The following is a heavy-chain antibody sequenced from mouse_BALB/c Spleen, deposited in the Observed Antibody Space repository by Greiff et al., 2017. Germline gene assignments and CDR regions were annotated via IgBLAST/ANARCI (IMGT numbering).Heavy chain of an antibody. Sequence: EVQLQQSGPELVKPGASVKISCKASGYTFTDYNMHWVKQSHGKSLEWIGYIYPYNGGTGYNQKFKSKATLTVDNSSSTAYMELRSLTSEDSAVYYCARIYDGYLSFAYWGQGTLVTVSA. CDR2: IYPYNGGT. CDR1: GYTFTDYN. V-gene: IGHV1S29*02. D-gene: IGHD2-3*01. J-gene: IGHJ3*01. CDR3: ARIYDGYLSFAY.